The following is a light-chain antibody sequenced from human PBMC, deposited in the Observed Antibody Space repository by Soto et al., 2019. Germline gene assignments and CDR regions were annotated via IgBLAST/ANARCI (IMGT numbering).Light chain of an antibody. CDR3: QQSYSTPRT. V-gene: IGKV1-39*01. CDR2: AAS. CDR1: QSISSY. Sequence: DIQMTQSPSALSESVLDRVTITCLASQSISSYLNWYQQKPGKAPKLLIYAASSLQSGVPSRFSGSGSGTDFTLTISSLQPEDFATYYCQQSYSTPRTFGQGTKVDIK. J-gene: IGKJ1*01.